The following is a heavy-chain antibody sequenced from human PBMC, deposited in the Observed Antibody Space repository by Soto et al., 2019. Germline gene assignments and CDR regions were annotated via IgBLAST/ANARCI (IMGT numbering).Heavy chain of an antibody. V-gene: IGHV1-69*01. CDR3: ARGGYSYGGYYYSGMDV. Sequence: QVQLVQSGAEVKKPGSSVKVSCKASGGTFSSYAISWVRQAPGQGLEWMGGIIPIFGTANYAQKFQGRVTITADESTSTADMELSSLRSEDTAVYYCARGGYSYGGYYYSGMDVWGQGTTVTVSS. CDR2: IIPIFGTA. J-gene: IGHJ6*02. D-gene: IGHD5-18*01. CDR1: GGTFSSYA.